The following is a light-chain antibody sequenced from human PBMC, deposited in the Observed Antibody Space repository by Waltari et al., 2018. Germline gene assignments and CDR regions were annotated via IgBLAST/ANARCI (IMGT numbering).Light chain of an antibody. CDR1: NIGSKS. J-gene: IGLJ2*01. CDR3: QVWDSSSDR. CDR2: YDS. Sequence: SYVLTQPPSVSVAPGKTARITCGGNNIGSKSVHWHQQKPGQAPVLVIYYDSDWPSGIPERFSGSNSGNTATLTISRVEAGDEADYYCQVWDSSSDRFGGGTKLTVL. V-gene: IGLV3-21*04.